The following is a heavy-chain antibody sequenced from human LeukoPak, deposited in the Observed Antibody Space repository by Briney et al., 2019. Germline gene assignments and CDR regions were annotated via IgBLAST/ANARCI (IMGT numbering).Heavy chain of an antibody. J-gene: IGHJ6*04. CDR2: ISYDGSNK. V-gene: IGHV3-30*18. Sequence: GGSLRLSCAASGFTFSSYGMHWVRQAPGKGLEWVAVISYDGSNKYYADSVKGRFTISRDNSKNTLYLQMNSLRAEDTAVYYCAKDLDSGSYYNYGMDVWGKGTTVTVSS. CDR3: AKDLDSGSYYNYGMDV. CDR1: GFTFSSYG. D-gene: IGHD3-10*01.